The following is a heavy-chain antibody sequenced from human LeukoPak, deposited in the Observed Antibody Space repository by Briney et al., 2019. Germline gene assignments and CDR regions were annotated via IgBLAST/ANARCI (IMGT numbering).Heavy chain of an antibody. J-gene: IGHJ4*02. CDR1: GFTFSSYS. CDR3: ARDRLLWFGELLENDY. D-gene: IGHD3-10*01. CDR2: ISSSSSYI. V-gene: IGHV3-21*01. Sequence: PGGSLRLSCAASGFTFSSYSMNWVRQAPGKGLEWVSSISSSSSYIYYADSVKGRFPISRDNAKNSLYLQMNSLRAEDTAVCYCARDRLLWFGELLENDYWGQGTLVTVSS.